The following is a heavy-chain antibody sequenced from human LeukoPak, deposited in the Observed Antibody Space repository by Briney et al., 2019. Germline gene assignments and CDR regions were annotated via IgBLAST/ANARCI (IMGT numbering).Heavy chain of an antibody. Sequence: PGRSLRLSCAASGFTFSSYAMNWARQAPGKGLEWVSSISSSSSYLYYADSVKGRFTISRDNAKNSLYLQRDSLGAEDTAVYYWGGVLGIDSNYAPLDNRGQGTLVTVSS. CDR3: GGVLGIDSNYAPLDN. D-gene: IGHD4-11*01. V-gene: IGHV3-21*01. J-gene: IGHJ4*02. CDR1: GFTFSSYA. CDR2: ISSSSSYL.